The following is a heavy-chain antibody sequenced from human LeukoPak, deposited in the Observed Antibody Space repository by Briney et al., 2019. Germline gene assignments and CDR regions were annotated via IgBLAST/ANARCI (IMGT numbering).Heavy chain of an antibody. Sequence: GASVKVSCKASGYTFTGYYMHWVRQAPGQGLEWMGWINPNSGGTNYAQKFQGRVTVTRDTSISTAYMELSRLRSDDTAVYYCARDRSYGDTFDPWGQGTLVTVSS. CDR3: ARDRSYGDTFDP. V-gene: IGHV1-2*02. D-gene: IGHD4-17*01. CDR2: INPNSGGT. J-gene: IGHJ5*02. CDR1: GYTFTGYY.